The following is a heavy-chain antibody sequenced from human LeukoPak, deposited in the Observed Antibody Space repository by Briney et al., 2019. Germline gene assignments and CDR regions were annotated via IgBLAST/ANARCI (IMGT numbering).Heavy chain of an antibody. D-gene: IGHD2/OR15-2a*01. Sequence: GGSLRLSCAASGFTFSSYAMHWVRQAPGKGLEWVAVISYVGSNKYYADSVKGRFTISRDNSKNTLYLQMNSLRAEDTAVYYCARDSNIVPSVGPYYYYGMDVWGQGTTVTVSS. CDR1: GFTFSSYA. CDR3: ARDSNIVPSVGPYYYYGMDV. J-gene: IGHJ6*02. CDR2: ISYVGSNK. V-gene: IGHV3-30-3*01.